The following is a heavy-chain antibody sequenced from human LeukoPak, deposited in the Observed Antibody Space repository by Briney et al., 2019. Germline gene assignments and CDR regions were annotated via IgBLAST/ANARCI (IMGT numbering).Heavy chain of an antibody. J-gene: IGHJ4*02. D-gene: IGHD3-3*01. CDR2: IKQDGGEK. Sequence: GGSRKLSVAAPSLTFPYGISWVRQAPGKGREWWANIKQDGGEKYYVDSVKGRFTIFRDNAKKSLYLQMNSLRAEDTAVYYCASGFSDDFWSGHFWGQGTLVTVSS. V-gene: IGHV3-7*01. CDR3: ASGFSDDFWSGHF. CDR1: SLTFPYG.